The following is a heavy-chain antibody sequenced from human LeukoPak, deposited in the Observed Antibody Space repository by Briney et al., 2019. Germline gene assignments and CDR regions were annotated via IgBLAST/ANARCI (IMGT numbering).Heavy chain of an antibody. D-gene: IGHD4-17*01. V-gene: IGHV3-23*01. Sequence: QTGGSLRLSCAASGFTFSSYSMNWVRQAPGRGLEWVASIAASSGDTYYPDSVRGRFTISRDDSKNTLYLQMNSLRAEDTALYYCAKTAYGDYVNWFDPWGQGTLVTVSS. CDR3: AKTAYGDYVNWFDP. CDR2: IAASSGDT. CDR1: GFTFSSYS. J-gene: IGHJ5*02.